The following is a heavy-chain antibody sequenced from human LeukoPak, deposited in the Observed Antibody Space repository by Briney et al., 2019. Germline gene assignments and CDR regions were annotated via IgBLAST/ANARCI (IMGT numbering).Heavy chain of an antibody. D-gene: IGHD2-2*01. Sequence: GGSLRLSCAASGFTFSTYGMHWVRQAPGKGLEWVSFIRYDGNNKYYGDSVKGRFTISRDNSKNTLYLQMNSLRAEDTAVYYCARLKLLWSNYFDYWGQGTLVTVSS. CDR3: ARLKLLWSNYFDY. J-gene: IGHJ4*02. CDR2: IRYDGNNK. CDR1: GFTFSTYG. V-gene: IGHV3-30*02.